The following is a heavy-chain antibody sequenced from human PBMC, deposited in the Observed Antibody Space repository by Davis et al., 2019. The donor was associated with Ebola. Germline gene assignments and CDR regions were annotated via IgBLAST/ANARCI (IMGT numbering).Heavy chain of an antibody. CDR1: GFTVSSNY. V-gene: IGHV3-66*01. CDR3: ASGKMATISNY. J-gene: IGHJ4*02. Sequence: GESLKISCAASGFTVSSNYMSWVRQAPGKGLEWVSVLYSGGDTYYADSVKGRFTVSRDNSKNTLYLQMNSLKAEDTAVYDCASGKMATISNYWGQGTLVTVSS. CDR2: LYSGGDT. D-gene: IGHD5-24*01.